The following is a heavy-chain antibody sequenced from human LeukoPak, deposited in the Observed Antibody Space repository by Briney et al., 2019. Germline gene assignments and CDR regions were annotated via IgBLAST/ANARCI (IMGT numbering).Heavy chain of an antibody. CDR1: GGSMSSSTCY. D-gene: IGHD6-13*01. V-gene: IGHV4-39*07. J-gene: IGHJ4*02. CDR2: ICYSGNT. Sequence: SETLSLTCTVSGGSMSSSTCYWGWIRQPPGKGLEWIGTICYSGNTYYNPSLQSRVTISVDTSKNQFSLKLSSVTAADTAVYYCARVSSSSWPYYFDYWGQGTLVTVSS. CDR3: ARVSSSSWPYYFDY.